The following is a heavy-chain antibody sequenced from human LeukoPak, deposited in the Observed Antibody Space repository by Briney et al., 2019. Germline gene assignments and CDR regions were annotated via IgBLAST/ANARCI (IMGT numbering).Heavy chain of an antibody. CDR3: AREDPYDSIPFDY. V-gene: IGHV4-61*02. CDR1: GGSISSGSYY. CDR2: IYTSGST. Sequence: PSETLSLTCTVSGGSISSGSYYWSWIRQPAGKGLEWIGRIYTSGSTNYNPSLKSRVTTSVDTSKNQFSLKLSSVTAADTAVYYCAREDPYDSIPFDYWGQGTLVTVSS. J-gene: IGHJ4*02. D-gene: IGHD5-12*01.